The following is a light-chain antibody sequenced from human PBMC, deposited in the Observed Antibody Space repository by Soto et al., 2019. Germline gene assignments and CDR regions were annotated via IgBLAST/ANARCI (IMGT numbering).Light chain of an antibody. CDR1: SSDVGAYKY. CDR3: SSFTGPTTLDV. Sequence: QSALTQPASVSGSPGQSVTISCTGTSSDVGAYKYVSWYQKHPGKAPKLMIYGVSNRPSVISNRFSGSKSGNTAFLTISGLQPDDEADYYCSSFTGPTTLDVFGTGTKVTVL. J-gene: IGLJ1*01. V-gene: IGLV2-14*03. CDR2: GVS.